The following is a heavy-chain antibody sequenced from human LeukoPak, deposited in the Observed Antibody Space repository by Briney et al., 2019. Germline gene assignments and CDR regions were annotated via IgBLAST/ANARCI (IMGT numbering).Heavy chain of an antibody. V-gene: IGHV3-49*04. CDR1: GFTLGDYT. CDR3: TRDGVHINP. J-gene: IGHJ5*02. CDR2: IRKKADVGTP. D-gene: IGHD5-12*01. Sequence: GGSLRLSCRGSGFTLGDYTMSWVRKATGGGVEGVGYIRKKADVGTPEYSASVKGRFIVSRDDSKSRAYLQINSMRTEDTAVYYCTRDGVHINPWGQGTLVTVSS.